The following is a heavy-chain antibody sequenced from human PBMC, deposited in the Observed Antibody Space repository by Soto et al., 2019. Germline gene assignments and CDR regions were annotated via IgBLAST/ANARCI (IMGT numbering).Heavy chain of an antibody. CDR2: IYYSGST. CDR1: GGSISSSSYY. CDR3: ARRVGYSYGYWYFDL. D-gene: IGHD5-18*01. Sequence: SETLSLTCTVSGGSISSSSYYWGWIRQPPGKGLEWIGSIYYSGSTYYSPSLKSRVTISVDTSKNQFSLKLSSVTAADTAVYYCARRVGYSYGYWYFDLWSRGTLVTVSS. V-gene: IGHV4-39*01. J-gene: IGHJ2*01.